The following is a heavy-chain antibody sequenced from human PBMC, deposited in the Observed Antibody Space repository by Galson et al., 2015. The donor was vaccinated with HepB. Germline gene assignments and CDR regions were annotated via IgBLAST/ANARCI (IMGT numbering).Heavy chain of an antibody. CDR1: GFTFSTYS. Sequence: SLRLSCAASGFTFSTYSMNWVRQAPGKGLEWVSYITSSSSTIYYADSVKGRFTISRDNAKNSLYLQMNSLRAEDTAVYYCARDKPQVGATGQLSYYFDYWGQGTLVTVSS. V-gene: IGHV3-48*01. CDR2: ITSSSSTI. CDR3: ARDKPQVGATGQLSYYFDY. D-gene: IGHD1-26*01. J-gene: IGHJ4*02.